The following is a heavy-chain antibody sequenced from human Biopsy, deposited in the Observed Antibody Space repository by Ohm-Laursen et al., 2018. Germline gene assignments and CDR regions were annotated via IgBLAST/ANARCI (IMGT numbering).Heavy chain of an antibody. D-gene: IGHD3-16*01. CDR2: MHNSGST. V-gene: IGHV4-39*01. CDR1: GDSIRSSNFY. Sequence: GTLSLTCTVSGDSIRSSNFYWAWIRQPPGKGLEWIGSMHNSGSTYYNPSLKSRVTISIDASKNQFSLKLTSVTAADTTVYYCVRHALRLGPKKNWFDTWGQGTLVTVSS. J-gene: IGHJ5*02. CDR3: VRHALRLGPKKNWFDT.